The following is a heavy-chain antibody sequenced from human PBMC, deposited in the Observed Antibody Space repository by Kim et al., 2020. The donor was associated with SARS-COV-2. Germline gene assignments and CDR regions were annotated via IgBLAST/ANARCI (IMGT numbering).Heavy chain of an antibody. CDR3: AKEGDCSGGSCYHHFDY. CDR2: ISGSGGST. D-gene: IGHD2-15*01. Sequence: GGSLRLSCAASGFTFSSYAMSWVRQAPGKGLEWVSAISGSGGSTYYADSVKGRFTISRDNSKNTLYLQMNSLRAEDTAVYYCAKEGDCSGGSCYHHFDYWGQGTLVTVSS. J-gene: IGHJ4*02. CDR1: GFTFSSYA. V-gene: IGHV3-23*01.